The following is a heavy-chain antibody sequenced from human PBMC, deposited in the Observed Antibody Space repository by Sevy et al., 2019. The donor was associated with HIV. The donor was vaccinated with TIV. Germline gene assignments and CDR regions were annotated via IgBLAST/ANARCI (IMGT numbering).Heavy chain of an antibody. J-gene: IGHJ4*02. CDR2: ISYDGSNK. D-gene: IGHD6-13*01. CDR3: AKDRAGEEQQLVRHYFDY. Sequence: GGSLRLSCAASGFTFSSYSMHWVRQAPGKGLEWVAVISYDGSNKYYADSVKGRFTISRDNSKNTLYLQMNSLRAEDTAVYYCAKDRAGEEQQLVRHYFDYWGQGTLVTVSS. V-gene: IGHV3-30*18. CDR1: GFTFSSYS.